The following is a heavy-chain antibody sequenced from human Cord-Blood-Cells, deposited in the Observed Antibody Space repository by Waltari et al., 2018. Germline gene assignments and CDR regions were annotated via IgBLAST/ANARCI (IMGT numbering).Heavy chain of an antibody. V-gene: IGHV4-59*01. CDR3: ARGAAAGRLDY. D-gene: IGHD6-13*01. Sequence: QVQLQESGPGLVQPAETLSLTCTVPGGSISSYYWRLIRQPPGKGLEWSGYIYYNGSTNYNPSLKSRVTISVDTSKNQFSLKLSSVTAADTAVYYCARGAAAGRLDYWGQGTLVTVSS. CDR1: GGSISSYY. J-gene: IGHJ4*02. CDR2: IYYNGST.